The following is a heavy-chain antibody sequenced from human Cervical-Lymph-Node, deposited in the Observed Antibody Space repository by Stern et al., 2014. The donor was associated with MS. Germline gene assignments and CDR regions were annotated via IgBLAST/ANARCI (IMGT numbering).Heavy chain of an antibody. V-gene: IGHV4-31*03. D-gene: IGHD6-13*01. CDR1: GGSISSGGYY. J-gene: IGHJ5*02. Sequence: QVQLQESGPGLVKPSQTLSLTCIVSGGSISSGGYYWSWIRQHPGKGLAWIGYIHYSGSTYYNPSLKSRVTISGDTSKNQFSLKLSSVTAADTAVYYCARELSSSWYNWFDPWGQGTLVTVPS. CDR2: IHYSGST. CDR3: ARELSSSWYNWFDP.